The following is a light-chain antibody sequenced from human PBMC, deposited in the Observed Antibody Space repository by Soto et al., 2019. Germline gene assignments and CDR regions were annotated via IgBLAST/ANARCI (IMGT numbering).Light chain of an antibody. Sequence: EIVLTQSPDTLSLSPGERATLSFRACQSFGGSDVAWYKQKPGQAPRRLICVMSTRATGILDRFSGSASGTDFTHTISRLEPEDFAVYYGQHYVRSSPFTLGPGTKVDVK. CDR1: QSFGGSD. CDR3: QHYVRSSPFT. J-gene: IGKJ3*01. V-gene: IGKV3-20*01. CDR2: VMS.